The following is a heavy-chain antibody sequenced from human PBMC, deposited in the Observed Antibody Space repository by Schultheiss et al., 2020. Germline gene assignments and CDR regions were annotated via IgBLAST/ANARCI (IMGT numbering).Heavy chain of an antibody. J-gene: IGHJ4*02. Sequence: GGSLRLSCAASGFAFRNYGMHWVRQAPGKGLEWVSRINSDGSSTSYADSVKGRFTISRDNSKNTLYLQMNSLRAEDTAVYYCARAGDYYDSSGYDYWGQGHLRTVTS. D-gene: IGHD3-22*01. V-gene: IGHV3-NL1*01. CDR1: GFAFRNYG. CDR2: INSDGSST. CDR3: ARAGDYYDSSGYDY.